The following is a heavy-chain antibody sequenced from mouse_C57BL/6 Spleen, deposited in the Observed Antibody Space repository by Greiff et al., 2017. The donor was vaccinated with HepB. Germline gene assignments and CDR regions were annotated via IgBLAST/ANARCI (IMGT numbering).Heavy chain of an antibody. J-gene: IGHJ2*01. CDR3: ARSDGNYRDY. V-gene: IGHV1-50*01. D-gene: IGHD2-1*01. CDR2: IDPSDSYT. Sequence: QVQLQQPGAELVKPGASVKLSCKASGYTFTSYWMQWVKQRPGQGLEWIGEIDPSDSYTNYNQKFKGKATLTVDTSSSTAYMQLSSLTSEDSVVYYCARSDGNYRDYWGQGTTLTVSS. CDR1: GYTFTSYW.